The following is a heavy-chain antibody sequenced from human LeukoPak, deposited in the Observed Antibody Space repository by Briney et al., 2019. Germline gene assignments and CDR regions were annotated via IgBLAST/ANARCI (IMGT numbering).Heavy chain of an antibody. CDR3: ARAGDYYGSGSYSNYFDY. Sequence: GASVKVSCKASGYTFTSYYMHWVRQAPGQGLEWMGIINPSGGSTSYAQKFQGRVTMTRDTSTSTVYMELSSLRSEDTAVYCCARAGDYYGSGSYSNYFDYWGQGTLVTVSS. CDR1: GYTFTSYY. D-gene: IGHD3-10*01. J-gene: IGHJ4*02. CDR2: INPSGGST. V-gene: IGHV1-46*03.